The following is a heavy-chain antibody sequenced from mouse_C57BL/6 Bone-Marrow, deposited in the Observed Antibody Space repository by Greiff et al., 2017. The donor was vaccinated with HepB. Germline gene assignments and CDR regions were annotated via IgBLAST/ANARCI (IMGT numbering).Heavy chain of an antibody. Sequence: VQLKQSGPELVKPGASVKISCKASGYSFTGYYMNWVKQSPEKSLEWIGEINPSTGGTTYNQKFKAKATLTVDKSSSTAYMQLKSLTSEDSAVYYCAREVVAPYWYFDVWGTGTAVTVSS. J-gene: IGHJ1*03. D-gene: IGHD1-1*01. CDR2: INPSTGGT. CDR3: AREVVAPYWYFDV. CDR1: GYSFTGYY. V-gene: IGHV1-42*01.